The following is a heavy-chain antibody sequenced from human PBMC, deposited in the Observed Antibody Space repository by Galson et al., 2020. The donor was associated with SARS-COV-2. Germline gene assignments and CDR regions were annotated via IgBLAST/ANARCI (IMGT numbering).Heavy chain of an antibody. CDR2: IYHSGST. CDR3: ARVGGFGDSGDWFDP. J-gene: IGHJ5*02. D-gene: IGHD3-10*01. CDR1: GGSISSGGYS. Sequence: SETLSLTCAVSGGSISSGGYSWSWIRQPPGKGLEWIGYIYHSGSTYYNPSLKRRVTISVDRSKNQFSLKLSSVTAADTAVYYCARVGGFGDSGDWFDPWGQGTLVTVSS. V-gene: IGHV4-30-2*01.